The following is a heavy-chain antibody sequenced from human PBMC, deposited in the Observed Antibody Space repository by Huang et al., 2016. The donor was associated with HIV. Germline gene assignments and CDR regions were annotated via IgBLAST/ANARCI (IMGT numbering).Heavy chain of an antibody. Sequence: QIQLMQSGPELKQPGASVTVSCKASGYPFTSYGITWVRQAPGQGHGWMGWISASSGYTEYAQKFQGRGTLTTDTSTNIAYMELRSLRSDDTAKYYCARDPKYHRIGYYRQRRGIDIWGQGTMVIVSS. D-gene: IGHD3-22*01. J-gene: IGHJ3*02. CDR3: ARDPKYHRIGYYRQRRGIDI. V-gene: IGHV1-18*01. CDR1: GYPFTSYG. CDR2: ISASSGYT.